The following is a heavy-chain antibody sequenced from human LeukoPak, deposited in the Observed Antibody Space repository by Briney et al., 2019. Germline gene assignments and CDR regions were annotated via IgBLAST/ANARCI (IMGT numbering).Heavy chain of an antibody. CDR3: AKTTGIYCSSTSCYANPRSYYYYMDV. J-gene: IGHJ6*03. V-gene: IGHV3-30*02. Sequence: GGSLRLSCAASGFTFSSYGMHWVRQAPGKGLDWVAFIHHDGSNKYYADSVKGRFTISRDNSKNTLYLQMNSLRAEDTAVYYCAKTTGIYCSSTSCYANPRSYYYYMDVWGKGTTVTVSS. CDR1: GFTFSSYG. D-gene: IGHD2-2*01. CDR2: IHHDGSNK.